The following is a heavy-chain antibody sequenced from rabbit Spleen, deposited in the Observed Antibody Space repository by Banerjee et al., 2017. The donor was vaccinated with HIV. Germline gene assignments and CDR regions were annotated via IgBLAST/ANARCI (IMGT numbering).Heavy chain of an antibody. Sequence: QEQLVESGGGRVQPEGSLTLTCTASGFALNSVYDMCWVRQAPGKGLEWIGYIYTTTGSTWYASWAKGRFTISKTSSTTVTLQMTSLTAADTATYFCARSLHGDSSILWGPGTLVTVS. V-gene: IGHV1S45*01. CDR3: ARSLHGDSSIL. J-gene: IGHJ4*01. CDR2: IYTTTGST. D-gene: IGHD2-1*01. CDR1: GFALNSVYD.